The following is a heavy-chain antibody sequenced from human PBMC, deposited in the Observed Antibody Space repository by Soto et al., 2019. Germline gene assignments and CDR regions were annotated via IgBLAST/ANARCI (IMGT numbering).Heavy chain of an antibody. CDR3: ARSSQATVTTFEY. D-gene: IGHD4-17*01. CDR2: IYYSGST. J-gene: IGHJ4*02. V-gene: IGHV4-31*03. Sequence: SETLSLTCTVSGGSISSGGYYWSWIRQHPGKGLEWIGYIYYSGSTYYNPSPKSRVTISVDTSKNQFSLKLSSVTAADTVVYYCARSSQATVTTFEYWRQGTLVTVSA. CDR1: GGSISSGGYY.